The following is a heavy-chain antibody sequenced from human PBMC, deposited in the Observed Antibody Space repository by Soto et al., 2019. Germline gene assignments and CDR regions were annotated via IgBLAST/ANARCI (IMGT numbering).Heavy chain of an antibody. J-gene: IGHJ4*02. V-gene: IGHV4-61*01. CDR1: GGSVSSGSYY. D-gene: IGHD3-10*01. Sequence: QVQLQESGPGLVKPSETLSLTCTVSGGSVSSGSYYWSWIRQPPGKGLEWIGYIYYSGSTNYNPSLKSRATISVDTSKNQFSLKLSSVTAADTAVYYCARDRGWFGEFDYWGQGTLVTVSS. CDR2: IYYSGST. CDR3: ARDRGWFGEFDY.